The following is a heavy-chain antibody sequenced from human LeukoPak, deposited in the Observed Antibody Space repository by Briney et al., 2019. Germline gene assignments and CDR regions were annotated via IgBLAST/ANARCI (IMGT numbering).Heavy chain of an antibody. V-gene: IGHV3-48*01. Sequence: GGSLRLSCAASGFTFSSYSMNWVRQAPGKGLEWVSYISSSSSTIYYADSVKGRFTISRDNAKNSLYLQMNSLRAEDTAVYYCAREYFGDYTRNYYFDYWGQGTLVTVSS. J-gene: IGHJ4*02. CDR1: GFTFSSYS. D-gene: IGHD4-17*01. CDR3: AREYFGDYTRNYYFDY. CDR2: ISSSSSTI.